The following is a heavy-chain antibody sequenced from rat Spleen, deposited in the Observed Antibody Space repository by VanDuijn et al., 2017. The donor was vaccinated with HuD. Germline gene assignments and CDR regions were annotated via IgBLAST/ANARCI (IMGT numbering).Heavy chain of an antibody. Sequence: VQLKESGPGLVQPSQTLSLTCTVSGFSLTNFGVTWVRQPPGKGLEWIASISTGGTNTYYRGSVKGRFTISRDNAKNTQYLQMDSLRSEDTATYYCARHTVATPFDYWGQGVMVTVSS. CDR3: ARHTVATPFDY. V-gene: IGHV5S14*01. J-gene: IGHJ2*01. CDR1: GFSLTNFG. CDR2: ISTGGTNT. D-gene: IGHD1-8*01.